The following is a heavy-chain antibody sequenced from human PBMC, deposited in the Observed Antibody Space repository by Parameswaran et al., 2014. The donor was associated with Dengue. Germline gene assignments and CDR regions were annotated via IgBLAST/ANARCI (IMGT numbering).Heavy chain of an antibody. D-gene: IGHD3-9*01. V-gene: IGHV3-7*01. Sequence: RWIRQPPGKGLEWVANINHDGRAKDHVDSVKGRFTISRDNARNSLYLQMSSLRAEDTAIYYCAKIVTGGYIDLWGQGTRVTVSS. CDR2: INHDGRAK. CDR3: AKIVTGGYIDL. J-gene: IGHJ4*02.